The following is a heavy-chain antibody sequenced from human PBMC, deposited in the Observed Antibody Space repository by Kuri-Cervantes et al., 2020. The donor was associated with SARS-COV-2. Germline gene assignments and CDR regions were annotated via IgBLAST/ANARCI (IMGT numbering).Heavy chain of an antibody. D-gene: IGHD2-15*01. CDR1: GFTFSGSA. CDR3: ARDWLGYCSGGSCYAFVY. J-gene: IGHJ4*02. Sequence: GGSLRLSCAASGFTFSGSAMHWVRQASGKGLEWVGRIRSKANSYATAYAASVKGRFTISRDDSKNTAYLQMNSLKTEDTAVYYCARDWLGYCSGGSCYAFVYWGQGTLVTVSS. CDR2: IRSKANSYAT. V-gene: IGHV3-73*01.